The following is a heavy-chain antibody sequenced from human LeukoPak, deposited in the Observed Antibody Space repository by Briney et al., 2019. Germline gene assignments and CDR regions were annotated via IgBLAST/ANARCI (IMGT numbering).Heavy chain of an antibody. CDR1: GFTFDDYA. CDR2: ISWNGGSI. CDR3: AKDIGGSGSSYYGMDV. Sequence: PSKSLRLSCAASGFTFDDYAMHWVRQAPGKGLEWVSGISWNGGSIGYADSVKGRFTTSRDNAKNSLYLRMNSLRAEDTALYYCAKDIGGSGSSYYGMDVWGQGTTVTVSS. D-gene: IGHD3-10*01. V-gene: IGHV3-9*01. J-gene: IGHJ6*02.